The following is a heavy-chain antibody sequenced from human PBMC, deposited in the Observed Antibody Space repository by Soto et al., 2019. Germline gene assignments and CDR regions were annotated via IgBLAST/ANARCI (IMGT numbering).Heavy chain of an antibody. CDR2: ISAYNGNT. Sequence: QVQLVQSGAEVKKPGASVKVSCKASGYTFTSYGISWVRQAPGQGLEWMGWISAYNGNTNYAQKLQGRVTSPTASSTSSASLELRSLSSDDTAVYCCARDIGGAPGYWGQGTLVTVSA. D-gene: IGHD1-26*01. J-gene: IGHJ4*02. CDR3: ARDIGGAPGY. V-gene: IGHV1-18*01. CDR1: GYTFTSYG.